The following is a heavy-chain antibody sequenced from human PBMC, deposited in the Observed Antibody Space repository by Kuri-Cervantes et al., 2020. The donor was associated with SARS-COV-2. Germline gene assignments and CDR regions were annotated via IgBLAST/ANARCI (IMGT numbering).Heavy chain of an antibody. J-gene: IGHJ4*02. Sequence: ESLKISCAVYGGSFSGYYWSWIRQPPGKGLEWIGYIYHSGSTYYNPSLKSRVTISVDRSKNQFSLKLNSVTAADTAVYYCARGNSSSGFDHWGQGTLVTVSS. CDR3: ARGNSSSGFDH. V-gene: IGHV4-34*01. CDR1: GGSFSGYY. D-gene: IGHD6-6*01. CDR2: IYHSGST.